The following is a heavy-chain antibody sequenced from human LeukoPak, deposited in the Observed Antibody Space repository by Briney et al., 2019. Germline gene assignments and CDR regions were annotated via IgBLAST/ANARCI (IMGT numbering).Heavy chain of an antibody. CDR1: GGSISSDGYY. V-gene: IGHV4-31*03. CDR2: IYYSGST. Sequence: KPSETLSLTCTVSGGSISSDGYYWSWIRQHPGKGLEWIGYIYYSGSTYYNPSLKSRVTISVDTSKNQFSLKLSSVTAADTAVYYCAREVKSPVTIFDPWGQGTLVTVSS. J-gene: IGHJ5*02. D-gene: IGHD4-17*01. CDR3: AREVKSPVTIFDP.